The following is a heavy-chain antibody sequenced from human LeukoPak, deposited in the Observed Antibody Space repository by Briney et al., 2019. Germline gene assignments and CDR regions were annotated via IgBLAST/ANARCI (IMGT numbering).Heavy chain of an antibody. CDR2: IYPSGST. Sequence: SETLSLTCTVPGGSISSYYWSWIWQPAGKGLEWIGRIYPSGSTNYNPSLKSRVTMSVDTSKNQFSLKLSSVTAADTAVYYCARCSVFTKYFDYWGQGTLVTVSS. D-gene: IGHD2-21*01. CDR1: GGSISSYY. J-gene: IGHJ4*02. V-gene: IGHV4-4*07. CDR3: ARCSVFTKYFDY.